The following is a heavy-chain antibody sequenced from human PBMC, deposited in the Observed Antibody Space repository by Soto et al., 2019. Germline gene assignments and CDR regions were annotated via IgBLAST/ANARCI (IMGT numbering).Heavy chain of an antibody. V-gene: IGHV3-9*01. Sequence: EVQLVESGGGLVQPGRSLRLSCAASGFTFVDHGMHWVRQAPGQGLEWISGISWDGTYTGYADSVKGRFTISRDNAKKSLYLQMNSLRVEDTALYYCTKDEGYCSRISCKDAFDYCGLGTMVTVS. D-gene: IGHD2-2*01. CDR2: ISWDGTYT. CDR1: GFTFVDHG. CDR3: TKDEGYCSRISCKDAFDY. J-gene: IGHJ3*01.